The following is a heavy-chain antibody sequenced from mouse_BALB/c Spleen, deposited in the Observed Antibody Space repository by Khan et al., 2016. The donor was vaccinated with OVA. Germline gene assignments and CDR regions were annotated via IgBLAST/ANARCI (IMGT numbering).Heavy chain of an antibody. CDR2: LWAGGST. CDR1: GFSLSNYG. CDR3: ARAFYNGAWFAY. Sequence: QVQLKQSGPGLVAPSQTLSITCTVSGFSLSNYGVHWVRQPPGKGREGRGVLWAGGSTNHNSAPMSRLTISKDNSKSQVFLKMNSLQTDDTAMYYCARAFYNGAWFAYWGQGTLVTVSA. D-gene: IGHD1-3*01. J-gene: IGHJ3*01. V-gene: IGHV2-9*02.